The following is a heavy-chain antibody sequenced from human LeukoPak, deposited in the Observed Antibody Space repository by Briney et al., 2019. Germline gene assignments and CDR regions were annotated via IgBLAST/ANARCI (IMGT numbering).Heavy chain of an antibody. CDR3: ARGAGWWSH. J-gene: IGHJ4*02. CDR1: GGSMNSYY. Sequence: PSETLSLTRTVSGGSMNSYYWSWLRQPPGEGPEWIGYTTYSGGTNYNPSLKSRVTISVDTSKNHFSLKLSSVTAADTAVYYCARGAGWWSHWGQGTLVTVSS. CDR2: TTYSGGT. V-gene: IGHV4-59*01. D-gene: IGHD6-19*01.